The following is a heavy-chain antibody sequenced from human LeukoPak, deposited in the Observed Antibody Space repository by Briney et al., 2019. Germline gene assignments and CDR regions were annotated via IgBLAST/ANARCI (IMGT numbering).Heavy chain of an antibody. V-gene: IGHV4-59*01. CDR1: GGSISSYY. CDR3: ARENRVPASGSYNDY. CDR2: IYYSGST. D-gene: IGHD1-26*01. Sequence: SETLSLTCTVSGGSISSYYWSWIRQPPGKGLEWIGYIYYSGSTNYNPSLKSRVTISVDTSKNQFSLKLSSVTAADTAVYYCARENRVPASGSYNDYWGQGTLVTVPS. J-gene: IGHJ4*02.